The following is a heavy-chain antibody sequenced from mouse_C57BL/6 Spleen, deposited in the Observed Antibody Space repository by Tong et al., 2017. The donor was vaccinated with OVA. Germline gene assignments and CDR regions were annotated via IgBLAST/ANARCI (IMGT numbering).Heavy chain of an antibody. CDR3: ARDYYGSSWGYYFDY. D-gene: IGHD1-1*01. V-gene: IGHV1-53*01. CDR2: INPSNGGT. J-gene: IGHJ2*01. CDR1: GYTFTSYW. Sequence: VQLQESGTELVKPGASVKLSCKASGYTFTSYWMHWVKQRPGQGLEWIGNINPSNGGTNYNEKFKRKATLTVDKSSSTAEMQLSSLTSEESAVYYCARDYYGSSWGYYFDYWGQGTTLTVSS.